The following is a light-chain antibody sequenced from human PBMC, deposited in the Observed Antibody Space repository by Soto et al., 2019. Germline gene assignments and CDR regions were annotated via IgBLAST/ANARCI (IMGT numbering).Light chain of an antibody. J-gene: IGKJ2*01. Sequence: EIVMTQSPATLSVSPGERATLSCRASQTVSSNLAWYRQKPGQAPRLLIYGVSTRATGIPARFSGSGSGIEFTLTISSLQSEDFAVYYCQQYNNWPLTFGQGTKLEIK. CDR1: QTVSSN. CDR2: GVS. V-gene: IGKV3-15*01. CDR3: QQYNNWPLT.